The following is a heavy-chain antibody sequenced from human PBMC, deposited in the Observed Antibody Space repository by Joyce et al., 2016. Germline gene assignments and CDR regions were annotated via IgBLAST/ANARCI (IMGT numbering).Heavy chain of an antibody. CDR1: GGSFSGYI. V-gene: IGHV4-34*01. J-gene: IGHJ2*01. D-gene: IGHD2-2*01. Sequence: QVQLQQWGAGLLKPSETLSLTCAVYGGSFSGYIWSWIRQPPGKGLEWIGQITHSGGTNYSPSLTSRVTISLDTSEYQFSLNLGSVTAADTAVYYCARTSRIVVVTADHYWYFDLWGRGTLVAVSS. CDR2: ITHSGGT. CDR3: ARTSRIVVVTADHYWYFDL.